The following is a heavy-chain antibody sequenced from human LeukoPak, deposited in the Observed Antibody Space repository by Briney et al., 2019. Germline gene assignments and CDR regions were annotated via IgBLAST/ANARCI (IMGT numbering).Heavy chain of an antibody. CDR1: GFTFSSYS. J-gene: IGHJ4*02. CDR3: ARVYRYYYGSGSYPGPANDY. Sequence: PGGSLRLSCAASGFTFSSYSMNWVRQAPGKGLEWVSSISSSSSYIYYADSVKGRFTISRDNAKNSLYLQMNSLRAEDTAVYYCARVYRYYYGSGSYPGPANDYWGQGTLVTVSS. V-gene: IGHV3-21*01. D-gene: IGHD3-10*01. CDR2: ISSSSSYI.